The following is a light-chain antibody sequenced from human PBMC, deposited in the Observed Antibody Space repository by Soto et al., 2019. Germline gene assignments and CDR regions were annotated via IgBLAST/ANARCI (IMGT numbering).Light chain of an antibody. CDR1: SGHSSYI. Sequence: QLVLTQSSSASASLGSSVKLTCTLSSGHSSYIIAWHQQQPGKAPRYLMKLEGSGSYNKGSGVPDRFSGSSSGAGRYLTISNLQFEDEADYYCETWDSNTRVFGGGTQLTVL. V-gene: IGLV4-60*02. CDR3: ETWDSNTRV. CDR2: LEGSGSY. J-gene: IGLJ3*02.